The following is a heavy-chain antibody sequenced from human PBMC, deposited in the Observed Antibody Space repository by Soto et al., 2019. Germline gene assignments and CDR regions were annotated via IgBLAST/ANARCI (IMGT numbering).Heavy chain of an antibody. J-gene: IGHJ4*02. CDR1: GYTFTNYN. V-gene: IGHV1-46*04. D-gene: IGHD1-26*01. CDR2: INPSGGQT. CDR3: TRDWALQVGTTRWVKDY. Sequence: QVQMVQSGAEVKKPGASVRLSCKASGYTFTNYNVFWVRQAPGQGLEWMGIINPSGGQTTYAQELQGRVARTSDTSTSSVYMELTSLTSEDTAMYYWTRDWALQVGTTRWVKDYWGQGTLVTVSS.